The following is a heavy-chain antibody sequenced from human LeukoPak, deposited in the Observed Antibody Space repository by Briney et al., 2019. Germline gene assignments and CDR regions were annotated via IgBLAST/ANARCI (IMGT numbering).Heavy chain of an antibody. J-gene: IGHJ4*02. CDR1: GGSISSYY. V-gene: IGHV4-59*08. Sequence: SETLSLTCTVSGGSISSYYWSWIRQPPGKGLEWIGYIYYSGSTNYNPSLKSRVTISVDTSKNQFSLKLSSVTAADTAVYYCARQRGMAVADYWGQGTLVTVSS. D-gene: IGHD6-19*01. CDR3: ARQRGMAVADY. CDR2: IYYSGST.